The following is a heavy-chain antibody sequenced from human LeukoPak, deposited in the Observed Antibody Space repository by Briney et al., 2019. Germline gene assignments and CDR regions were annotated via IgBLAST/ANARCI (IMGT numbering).Heavy chain of an antibody. J-gene: IGHJ5*02. CDR1: GYTLTAYY. Sequence: GGSVKVSCKASGYTLTAYYIYWVRQAPGQGLEWVGRINPNRGGTDYAQNFQGRVTMTRDTCISTTYKELSALRSDDTAVYYCARGYCSGGTCNLVENWLDPWGQGTLVTVSS. CDR2: INPNRGGT. D-gene: IGHD2-15*01. CDR3: ARGYCSGGTCNLVENWLDP. V-gene: IGHV1-2*06.